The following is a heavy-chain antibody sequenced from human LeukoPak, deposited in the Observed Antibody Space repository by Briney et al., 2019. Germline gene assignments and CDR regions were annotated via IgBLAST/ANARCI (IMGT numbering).Heavy chain of an antibody. J-gene: IGHJ4*02. CDR1: GYTFTNYG. CDR3: ARDPYYYDSSGYYPPFDY. V-gene: IGHV1-18*01. Sequence: GASVKVPCKASGYTFTNYGISWVRQAPGQGLEWMGWIRTYNGDTKFVQKFQGRVTMTTDTSTRTAYMELRSLRSDDTAVYYCARDPYYYDSSGYYPPFDYWGQGTLVTVSS. CDR2: IRTYNGDT. D-gene: IGHD3-22*01.